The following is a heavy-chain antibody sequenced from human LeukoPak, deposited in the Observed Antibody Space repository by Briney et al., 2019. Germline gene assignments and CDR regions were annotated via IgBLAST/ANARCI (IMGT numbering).Heavy chain of an antibody. CDR3: AAQALLLYAFDI. V-gene: IGHV3-30-3*01. CDR2: ISYDGSNK. J-gene: IGHJ3*02. D-gene: IGHD3-22*01. CDR1: GFTFSSYA. Sequence: GGSLRLSCAASGFTFSSYAMHWVRQAPGKGLEWVAVISYDGSNKYYADSVKGRFTISRDNSKNTLYLQMNSLRAEDTAVYYCAAQALLLYAFDIWGQGTMVTVSS.